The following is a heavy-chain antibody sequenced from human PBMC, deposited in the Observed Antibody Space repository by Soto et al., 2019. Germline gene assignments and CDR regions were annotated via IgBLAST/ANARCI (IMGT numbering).Heavy chain of an antibody. CDR3: ARRDKGRMYYDFWSGYYMEYGMDV. D-gene: IGHD3-3*01. CDR1: GFTFSSYG. CDR2: IWYDGSNK. V-gene: IGHV3-33*01. Sequence: GGSLRLSCAASGFTFSSYGMHWVRQAPGKGLEWVAVIWYDGSNKYYADSVKGRFTISRDNSKNTLYLQMNSLRAEDTAVYYCARRDKGRMYYDFWSGYYMEYGMDVWGQGTTVTVSS. J-gene: IGHJ6*02.